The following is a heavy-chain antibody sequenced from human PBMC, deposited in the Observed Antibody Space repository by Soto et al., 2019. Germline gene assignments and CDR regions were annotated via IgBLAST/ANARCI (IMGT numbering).Heavy chain of an antibody. V-gene: IGHV6-1*01. CDR2: TYYRSKWYN. D-gene: IGHD2-2*01. CDR1: GDSVSSNSAA. J-gene: IGHJ6*02. Sequence: SQTLSLTCAISGDSVSSNSAAWNWIRQSPSRGLEWLGRTYYRSKWYNDYAVSVKSRITVNPDTSKNQFSLQLNSVTPEDTAVYYCARDIVVVPAAPEDYCYYGMDVWGQGTRSPSP. CDR3: ARDIVVVPAAPEDYCYYGMDV.